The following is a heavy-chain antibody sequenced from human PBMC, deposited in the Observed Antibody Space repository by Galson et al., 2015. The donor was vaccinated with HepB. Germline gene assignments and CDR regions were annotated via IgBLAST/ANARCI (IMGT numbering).Heavy chain of an antibody. J-gene: IGHJ1*01. CDR1: GFTFSSYA. V-gene: IGHV3-30*04. CDR3: ARDPSYDSSPRDFQH. CDR2: ISYDGSNK. D-gene: IGHD3-22*01. Sequence: SLRLSCAASGFTFSSYAMHWVRQAPGKGLEWVAVISYDGSNKYYADSVKGRFTISRDNSKNTLYLQMNSLRAEDTAVYYCARDPSYDSSPRDFQHWGQGTLVTVSS.